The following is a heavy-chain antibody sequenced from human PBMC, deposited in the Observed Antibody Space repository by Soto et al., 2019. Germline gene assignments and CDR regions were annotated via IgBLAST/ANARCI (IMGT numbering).Heavy chain of an antibody. CDR2: IYPGDSDT. J-gene: IGHJ3*02. V-gene: IGHV5-51*01. D-gene: IGHD6-13*01. Sequence: PGDSLKLSCKGSGYSFTSYWIGWVRQMPGKGLEWMGIIYPGDSDTRYSPSFQGQVTISADKSISTAYLQWSSLKASDTAMYYCARQKAAGTTVLAFDIWGQGTMVTVSS. CDR1: GYSFTSYW. CDR3: ARQKAAGTTVLAFDI.